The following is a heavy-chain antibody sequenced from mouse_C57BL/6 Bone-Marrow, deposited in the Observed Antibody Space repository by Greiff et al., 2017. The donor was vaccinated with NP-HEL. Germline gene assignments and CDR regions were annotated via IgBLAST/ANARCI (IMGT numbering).Heavy chain of an antibody. D-gene: IGHD3-3*01. CDR3: ARKGWDYAMDY. CDR1: DYTFTDYY. CDR2: IYPGSGNT. Sequence: VQLQQSGAELVRPGASVKLSCKASDYTFTDYYINWVKQRPGQGLEWIARIYPGSGNTYYNEKFKGKATLTAEKSSSTAYMQLSSLTSEDSAVYFCARKGWDYAMDYWGQGTSVTVSS. J-gene: IGHJ4*01. V-gene: IGHV1-76*01.